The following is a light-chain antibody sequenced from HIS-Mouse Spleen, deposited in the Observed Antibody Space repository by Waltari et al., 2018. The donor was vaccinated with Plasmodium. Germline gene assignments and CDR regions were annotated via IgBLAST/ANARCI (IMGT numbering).Light chain of an antibody. Sequence: DIQMTQSPSSLSASVGDRVTITCQASPDISNYLNWYQQKPGKAPKLLIDDASNLETGVPSRFSGSGAGTDFTFTISSLQPEDIATYYCQQYDNLPLTFGGGTKVEIK. CDR3: QQYDNLPLT. CDR2: DAS. V-gene: IGKV1-33*01. CDR1: PDISNY. J-gene: IGKJ4*01.